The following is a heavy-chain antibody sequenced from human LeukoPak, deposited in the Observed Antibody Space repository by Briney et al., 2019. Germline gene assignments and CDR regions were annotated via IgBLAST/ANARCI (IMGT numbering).Heavy chain of an antibody. V-gene: IGHV3-30-3*01. CDR1: GFTFSSYA. CDR3: ARDRRDYYDSSGYYWGSAFDI. Sequence: GGSLRLSCAASGFTFSSYAMHWVRQAPGKGLEWVAVISYDGSNKYYADSVKGRFTISRDNSKNTLYLQMNSLRAEDTAVYYCARDRRDYYDSSGYYWGSAFDIWGQGTMVTVSS. CDR2: ISYDGSNK. D-gene: IGHD3-22*01. J-gene: IGHJ3*02.